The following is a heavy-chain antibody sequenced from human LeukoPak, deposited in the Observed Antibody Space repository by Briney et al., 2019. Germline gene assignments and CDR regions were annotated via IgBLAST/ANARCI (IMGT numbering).Heavy chain of an antibody. D-gene: IGHD6-19*01. J-gene: IGHJ4*02. CDR2: INPDNGVT. Sequence: ASVKVSCKTSGYSFIVYYIHWVRQAPGQGLEWMGWINPDNGVTNYAQKLQGRVTITRDTSVSTTYMELSRLRSDDTAVYYCARDLGISGWYAPPLGYCDFWGQGTLVTVSS. CDR1: GYSFIVYY. V-gene: IGHV1-2*02. CDR3: ARDLGISGWYAPPLGYCDF.